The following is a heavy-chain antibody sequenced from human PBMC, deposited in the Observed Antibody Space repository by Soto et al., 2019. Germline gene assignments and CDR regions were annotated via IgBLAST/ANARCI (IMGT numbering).Heavy chain of an antibody. J-gene: IGHJ3*02. CDR1: GGSISSSSYY. Sequence: SETLSLTCTVSGGSISSSSYYWGWIRQPPGKGLEWIGSIYYSGSTYYNPSLKSRVNISVDTSKNQLSLKLRSVTAADTAVYYCARPGSGSSDAFDIWGQGTMVTVSS. CDR2: IYYSGST. D-gene: IGHD3-10*01. CDR3: ARPGSGSSDAFDI. V-gene: IGHV4-39*01.